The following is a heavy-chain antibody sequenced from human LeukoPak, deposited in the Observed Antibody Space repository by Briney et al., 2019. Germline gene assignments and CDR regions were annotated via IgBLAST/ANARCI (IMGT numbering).Heavy chain of an antibody. CDR2: IYISGGT. V-gene: IGHV4-4*07. CDR1: GGSISSYY. CDR3: AREGAARPGFDY. J-gene: IGHJ4*02. D-gene: IGHD6-6*01. Sequence: PSETLSLTCTVSGGSISSYYWNWIRQPAGKGLEWIGRIYISGGTNYNPPLKSRVTLSIDTSKNQFSLNLRSVTAADTAVYYCAREGAARPGFDYWGQGILVTVSS.